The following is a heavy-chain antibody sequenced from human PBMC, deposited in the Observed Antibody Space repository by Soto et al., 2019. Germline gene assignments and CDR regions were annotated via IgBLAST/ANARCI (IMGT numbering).Heavy chain of an antibody. CDR3: ARDLPPFCSNGICFADY. CDR2: ITGSGGST. V-gene: IGHV3-23*01. J-gene: IGHJ4*02. D-gene: IGHD2-8*01. Sequence: GGSLRLSCTASGFAFASYGMNWVRQAPGKGLEWVSAITGSGGSTYYAASVKGRFTISRDNSKNTLYLQMNSLRAEDTAVYYCARDLPPFCSNGICFADYWGQGTLVTVSS. CDR1: GFAFASYG.